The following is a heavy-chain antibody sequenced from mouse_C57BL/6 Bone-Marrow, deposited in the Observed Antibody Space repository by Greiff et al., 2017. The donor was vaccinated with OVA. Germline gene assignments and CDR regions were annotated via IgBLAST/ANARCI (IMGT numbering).Heavy chain of an antibody. Sequence: EVMLVESGEGLVKPGGSLKLSCAASGFTFSSYAMSWVRQTPEKRLEWVAYISSGGDYIYYADTVKGRFTISRDNARNTLYLQMSSLKSEDTAMYYCTRDGGYYGSSYGYFDVWGTGTTVTVSS. CDR2: ISSGGDYI. V-gene: IGHV5-9-1*02. D-gene: IGHD1-1*01. J-gene: IGHJ1*03. CDR3: TRDGGYYGSSYGYFDV. CDR1: GFTFSSYA.